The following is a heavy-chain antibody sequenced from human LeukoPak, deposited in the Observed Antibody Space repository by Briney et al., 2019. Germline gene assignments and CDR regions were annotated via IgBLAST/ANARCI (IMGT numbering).Heavy chain of an antibody. Sequence: GGSLRLSCAASGFTLSYYWMRWVRQAPGKGLEWVANIKQDGSEKNYVDTMKGRFTISRDNAKNSLYLQMNSLRAEDTAVYYCARDRGGHSYWGQGTLVTVSS. V-gene: IGHV3-7*01. CDR1: GFTLSYYW. J-gene: IGHJ4*02. CDR3: ARDRGGHSY. CDR2: IKQDGSEK.